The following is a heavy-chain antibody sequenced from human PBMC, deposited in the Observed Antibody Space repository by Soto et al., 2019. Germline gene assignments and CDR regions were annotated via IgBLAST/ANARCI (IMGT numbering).Heavy chain of an antibody. V-gene: IGHV3-48*02. CDR1: GFVFSTYS. CDR2: ISSSSNTI. D-gene: IGHD2-15*01. J-gene: IGHJ4*02. Sequence: EVQLVESGGGLVQPGGYLRLSCAASGFVFSTYSMNSVRQAPGKGLEWVSYISSSSNTIYYADSVQGRFTISRDNAKNSLYLQVNSLRDEDTAVYYCARPAGRVDYFDYWGQGTLVTVSS. CDR3: ARPAGRVDYFDY.